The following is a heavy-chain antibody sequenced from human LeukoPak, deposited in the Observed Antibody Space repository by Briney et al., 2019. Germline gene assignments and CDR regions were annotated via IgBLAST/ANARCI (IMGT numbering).Heavy chain of an antibody. D-gene: IGHD3-10*01. CDR1: GYTLTKLS. CDR2: FDPEDGET. J-gene: IGHJ5*02. V-gene: IGHV1-24*01. CDR3: VTDLLHHASGSYPA. Sequence: ASVKVSCKVSGYTLTKLSMHWVRQAPGKGLEWVGGFDPEDGETIYAQKFQGRVTMTEDTSTDTAYMELNSLRSEDTAVYYCVTDLLHHASGSYPAWGQGTLVIVSS.